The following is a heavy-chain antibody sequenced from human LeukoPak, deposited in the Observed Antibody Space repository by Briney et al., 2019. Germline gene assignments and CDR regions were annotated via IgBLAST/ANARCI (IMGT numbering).Heavy chain of an antibody. J-gene: IGHJ4*02. Sequence: SLRLSCAASGFTFSSYAMHWVRPAPGKGLEWVSGISWNSGSIGYADSVKGRFTISRDNAKNSLYLQMNSLRAEDTALYYCAKDRIAAKNSPVGYFDYWGQGTLVTVSS. CDR2: ISWNSGSI. CDR1: GFTFSSYA. V-gene: IGHV3-9*01. D-gene: IGHD6-25*01. CDR3: AKDRIAAKNSPVGYFDY.